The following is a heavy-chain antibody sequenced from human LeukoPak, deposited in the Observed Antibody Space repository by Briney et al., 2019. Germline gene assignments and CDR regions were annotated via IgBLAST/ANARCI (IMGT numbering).Heavy chain of an antibody. CDR3: ARHAIVVVVAATSQFDY. CDR2: IYYSGST. J-gene: IGHJ4*02. D-gene: IGHD2-15*01. V-gene: IGHV4-39*01. Sequence: SETLSLTCTVSGGSISSSSYYWGWIRQPPGKGLEWIGSIYYSGSTYYNPSLESRVTISVDTSKNQFSLKLSSVTAADTAVYYCARHAIVVVVAATSQFDYWGQGTLVTVSS. CDR1: GGSISSSSYY.